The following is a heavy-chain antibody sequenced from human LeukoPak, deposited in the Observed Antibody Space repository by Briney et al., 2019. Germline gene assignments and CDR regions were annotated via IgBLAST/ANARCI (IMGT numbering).Heavy chain of an antibody. J-gene: IGHJ4*02. CDR2: ISSSSSYI. Sequence: GGSLRLSCAASGFTFSSYSMNWVRQAPGKGPEWVSSISSSSSYIYYADSVKGRFTISRDSAKNSLYLQMNSLRAEDTAVYYCARSPDIVATITFDYWGQGTLVTVSS. CDR3: ARSPDIVATITFDY. D-gene: IGHD5-12*01. CDR1: GFTFSSYS. V-gene: IGHV3-21*01.